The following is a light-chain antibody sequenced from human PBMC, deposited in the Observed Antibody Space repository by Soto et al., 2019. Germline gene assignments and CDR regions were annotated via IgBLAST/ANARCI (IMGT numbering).Light chain of an antibody. CDR2: DAS. CDR1: QSVSSY. J-gene: IGKJ4*01. V-gene: IGKV3-11*01. Sequence: EIVLTQSPGTLSLSPGERATLSGRASQSVSSYLAWFQQKPGQAPRLLIYDASNRATGIPARFSGSGSGTDFTLTISSLEPEDFAVYYCQQRSNWPLTFGGGTKVEIK. CDR3: QQRSNWPLT.